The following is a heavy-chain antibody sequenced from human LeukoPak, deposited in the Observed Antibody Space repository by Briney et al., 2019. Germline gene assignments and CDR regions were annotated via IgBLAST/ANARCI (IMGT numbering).Heavy chain of an antibody. J-gene: IGHJ4*02. V-gene: IGHV1-2*06. Sequence: GASVTVSCKASGYTFTGYYMHWVRQAPGQGLEWMGRINPNSGGTNYAQKFQGRVTMTRDTSISTAYMELSRLRSGDTAVYYCARDYCSSTSCLFDYWGRGTLVTVSS. CDR1: GYTFTGYY. CDR2: INPNSGGT. CDR3: ARDYCSSTSCLFDY. D-gene: IGHD2-2*01.